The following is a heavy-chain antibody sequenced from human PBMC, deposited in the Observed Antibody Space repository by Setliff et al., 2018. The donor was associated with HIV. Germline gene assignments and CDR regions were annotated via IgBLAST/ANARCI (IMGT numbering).Heavy chain of an antibody. Sequence: GGSLRLSCAASGFTFSSYAMHWVRQAPGKGLEWVAVISYDGINKYYADSVKGRFTISRDNSKNTLYLQMNSLRAEDTAVYYCAKVSIWFGTGAFDIWGQGTMVTVSS. D-gene: IGHD3-10*01. V-gene: IGHV3-30-3*02. J-gene: IGHJ3*02. CDR1: GFTFSSYA. CDR3: AKVSIWFGTGAFDI. CDR2: ISYDGINK.